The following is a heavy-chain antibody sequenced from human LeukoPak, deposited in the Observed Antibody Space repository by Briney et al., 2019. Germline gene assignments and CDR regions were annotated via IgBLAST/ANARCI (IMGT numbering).Heavy chain of an antibody. CDR3: AGHREIRYENSHVGLDP. Sequence: SETLSLTCTVSGGSISSYYWSWIRQPPGKGLEWIGYIYTSGSTNYNPSLKSRVTISVDTSKNQFSLRLSSSTAADTAIYFCAGHREIRYENSHVGLDPWGQRSLVIVSS. J-gene: IGHJ5*02. V-gene: IGHV4-4*09. CDR1: GGSISSYY. D-gene: IGHD3-16*02. CDR2: IYTSGST.